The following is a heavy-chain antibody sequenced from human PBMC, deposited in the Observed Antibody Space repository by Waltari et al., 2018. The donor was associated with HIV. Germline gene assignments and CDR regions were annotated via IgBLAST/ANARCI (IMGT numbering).Heavy chain of an antibody. V-gene: IGHV4-39*07. D-gene: IGHD6-6*01. J-gene: IGHJ3*02. CDR3: AREGWYSSSSRRHDAFDI. CDR2: IYYSGGA. CDR1: GGSISSSSYY. Sequence: QLQLQESGPGLVTPSETLSLTCTVSGGSISSSSYYWGWVRQPPGTGLEWIGRIYYSGGAYSNQSLKSRGTISVDTSKNQFALKLSSVTAADTAVYYCAREGWYSSSSRRHDAFDIWGQGTMVTGSS.